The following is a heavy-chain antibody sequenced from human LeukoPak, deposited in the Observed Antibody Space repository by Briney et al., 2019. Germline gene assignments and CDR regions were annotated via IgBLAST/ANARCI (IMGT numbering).Heavy chain of an antibody. Sequence: SETLSLTCTVSGGSISSYYWNWIRQPPGKGLEWIGYIYYSGSTNYNPSHKSRVTISVDTSKNQFSLNLTSVTAADTAVYYCARFTPQGYGWGGYNRFDPWGQGTLVTVSS. J-gene: IGHJ5*02. V-gene: IGHV4-59*01. CDR2: IYYSGST. CDR3: ARFTPQGYGWGGYNRFDP. D-gene: IGHD3-16*01. CDR1: GGSISSYY.